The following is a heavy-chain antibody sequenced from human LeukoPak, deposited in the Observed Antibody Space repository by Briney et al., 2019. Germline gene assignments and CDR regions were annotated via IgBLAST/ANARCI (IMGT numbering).Heavy chain of an antibody. CDR1: GFNFRSNW. CDR3: AKSVVVITFRFDD. CDR2: IKQDGSEK. Sequence: PGGSLRLSCVVSGFNFRSNWMSWVRQAPGKGLEWVANIKQDGSEKHYVDSVKGRFTISRDNSKNMVYLQMNNLRADDTAVYYCAKSVVVITFRFDDWGQGALVTVSS. D-gene: IGHD2-15*01. J-gene: IGHJ4*02. V-gene: IGHV3-7*03.